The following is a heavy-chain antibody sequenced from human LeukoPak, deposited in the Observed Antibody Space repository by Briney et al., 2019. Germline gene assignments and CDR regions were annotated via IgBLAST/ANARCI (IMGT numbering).Heavy chain of an antibody. CDR2: ISTYNGNT. CDR3: ARDCDRSGYCCY. D-gene: IGHD3-22*01. CDR1: GYTFSDFG. Sequence: ASVRVSCKASGYTFSDFGISWVRQAPGQGLEWMGWISTYNGNTNYAQKLQGRVAINTDTSTSTAYMELRSLRSDDTAVYYCARDCDRSGYCCYWGQEPWSPSPQ. J-gene: IGHJ4*01. V-gene: IGHV1-18*01.